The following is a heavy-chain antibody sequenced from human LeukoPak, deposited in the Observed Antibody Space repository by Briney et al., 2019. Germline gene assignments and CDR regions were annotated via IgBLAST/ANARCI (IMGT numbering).Heavy chain of an antibody. J-gene: IGHJ5*02. Sequence: PSETLSLTCTVSGGSISSSSYYWGWIRQPPGKGLEWIGSIYYSGSTNYNPSLKSRVTISVDTSKNQFSLKLSSATAADTAVYYCARGIAVAQFWLHNWFDPWGQGTLVTVSS. D-gene: IGHD2-15*01. CDR2: IYYSGST. V-gene: IGHV4-39*07. CDR1: GGSISSSSYY. CDR3: ARGIAVAQFWLHNWFDP.